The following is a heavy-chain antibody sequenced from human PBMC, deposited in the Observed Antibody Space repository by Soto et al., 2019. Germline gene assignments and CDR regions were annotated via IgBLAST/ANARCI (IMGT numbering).Heavy chain of an antibody. J-gene: IGHJ4*02. CDR2: INPSGGST. D-gene: IGHD5-12*01. CDR1: GGTFSTDFY. Sequence: ASVKVSCKAPGGTFSTDFYMHWVRQAPGLGLEWMGRINPSGGSTSYAQKFQGRVTMTRDTSTSTVYMELSSLRSEDTAVYYCARGVRGYSAYVPGYWGQGTLVTVSS. CDR3: ARGVRGYSAYVPGY. V-gene: IGHV1-46*01.